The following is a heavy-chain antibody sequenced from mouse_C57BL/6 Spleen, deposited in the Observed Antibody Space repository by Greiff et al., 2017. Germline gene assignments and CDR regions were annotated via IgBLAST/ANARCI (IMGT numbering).Heavy chain of an antibody. Sequence: VKLMESGPELVKPGASVKISCKASGYAFSSSWMNWVKQRPGKGLEWIGRIYPGDGDTNYNGKFKGKATLTADKSSSTAYMQLSSLTSEDSAVYFCARDGITTVVAPSYAMDYWGQGTSVTVSS. J-gene: IGHJ4*01. V-gene: IGHV1-82*01. CDR2: IYPGDGDT. CDR1: GYAFSSSW. D-gene: IGHD1-1*01. CDR3: ARDGITTVVAPSYAMDY.